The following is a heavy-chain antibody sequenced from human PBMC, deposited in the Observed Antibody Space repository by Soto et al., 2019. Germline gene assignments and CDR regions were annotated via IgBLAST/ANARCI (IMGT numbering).Heavy chain of an antibody. D-gene: IGHD3-16*01. CDR3: VRRGGDFYGMDV. CDR2: IYPHDSDT. J-gene: IGHJ6*02. Sequence: ALKISFKGSGYTFCHYWIGWVRPLPGKGLEFMGIIYPHDSDTRYSPSFQDHVTISADKSISTAYLQWSSLKASDTAMYYCVRRGGDFYGMDVWGQGTTVTVSS. V-gene: IGHV5-51*01. CDR1: GYTFCHYW.